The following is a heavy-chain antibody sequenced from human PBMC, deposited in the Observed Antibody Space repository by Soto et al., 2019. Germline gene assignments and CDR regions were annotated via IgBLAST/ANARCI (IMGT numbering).Heavy chain of an antibody. CDR3: AREGVVMVAFDY. J-gene: IGHJ4*02. V-gene: IGHV3-30-3*01. Sequence: QVQLVESGGGVVQPGRSLRPSCAASGFTFSSYAMHWVRQAPGKGLEWVAVISYDGSNKYYADSVKGRFTISRDNSKNTLYLQMNSLRAEDTAVYYCAREGVVMVAFDYWGQGTLVTVSS. CDR1: GFTFSSYA. D-gene: IGHD2-8*01. CDR2: ISYDGSNK.